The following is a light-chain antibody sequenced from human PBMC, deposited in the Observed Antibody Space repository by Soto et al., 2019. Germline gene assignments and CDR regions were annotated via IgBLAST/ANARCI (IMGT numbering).Light chain of an antibody. CDR3: QQYNSYSTT. CDR2: DAS. Sequence: DIQMTQSPSTLSAPVGDRVTITCRASQSISTWLAWYQQKPGKAPKLLIYDASSLESGVPSRFSGSGSGTEFTLTISSLQPDDFATYYCQQYNSYSTTFGGGTKVDIK. J-gene: IGKJ4*01. V-gene: IGKV1-5*01. CDR1: QSISTW.